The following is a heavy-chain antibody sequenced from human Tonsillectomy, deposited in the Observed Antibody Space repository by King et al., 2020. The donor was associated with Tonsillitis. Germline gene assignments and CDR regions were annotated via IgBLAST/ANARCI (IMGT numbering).Heavy chain of an antibody. CDR2: INHSGST. CDR1: GGSFSGYY. V-gene: IGHV4-34*01. J-gene: IGHJ4*02. Sequence: VQLQQWGAGLLKPSETLSLTCAVYGGSFSGYYWSWIRQPPGKGLEWIGEINHSGSTNYNPSLKSRVTISVDTSKNQFSLKLGSVTAADTAVYYCAGEREYKQWLGGPGGRGYFDYWGQGTLVTVSS. D-gene: IGHD6-19*01. CDR3: AGEREYKQWLGGPGGRGYFDY.